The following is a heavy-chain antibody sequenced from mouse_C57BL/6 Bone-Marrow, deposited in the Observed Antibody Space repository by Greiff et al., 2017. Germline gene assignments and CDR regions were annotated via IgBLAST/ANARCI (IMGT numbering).Heavy chain of an antibody. V-gene: IGHV1-22*01. CDR1: GYTFTDYN. D-gene: IGHD2-4*01. CDR2: INPNNGGT. J-gene: IGHJ2*01. Sequence: EVQLQQSGPELVKPGASVKMSCKASGYTFTDYNMHWVKQSHGKSLEWIGYINPNNGGTSYNQKFKGKATLTVNKSSSTAYMELRSLTSEDSAVYYCADDYGERVFDYWGQGTTLTVAS. CDR3: ADDYGERVFDY.